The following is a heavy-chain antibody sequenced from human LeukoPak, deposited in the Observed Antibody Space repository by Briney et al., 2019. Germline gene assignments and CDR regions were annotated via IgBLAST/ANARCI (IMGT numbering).Heavy chain of an antibody. CDR1: GGSISSYS. Sequence: KPSETLSLTCIVSGGSISSYSWNWIRQPAGKGLEWIGRIYTSGSTNYNPSLKSRVTMSVDTSKNQFSLKLSSVTAADTAVYYCARDNTDWEYYYMDVWGKGTTVTVSS. J-gene: IGHJ6*03. D-gene: IGHD1-26*01. CDR2: IYTSGST. CDR3: ARDNTDWEYYYMDV. V-gene: IGHV4-4*07.